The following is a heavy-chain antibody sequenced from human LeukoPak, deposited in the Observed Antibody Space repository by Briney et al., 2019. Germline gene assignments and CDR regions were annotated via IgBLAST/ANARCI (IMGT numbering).Heavy chain of an antibody. Sequence: SQTRSLTCTVSGGSISSGGYYWSWLRQHPGKGLEWIGYIYYSGTTYYNPSLKGRLTISVDTSENQFSLNLRSVSAADTAVYYCARGRTLVPASLRINWFDPWGQGTLVTVSS. J-gene: IGHJ5*02. CDR3: ARGRTLVPASLRINWFDP. CDR2: IYYSGTT. D-gene: IGHD2-2*01. V-gene: IGHV4-31*03. CDR1: GGSISSGGYY.